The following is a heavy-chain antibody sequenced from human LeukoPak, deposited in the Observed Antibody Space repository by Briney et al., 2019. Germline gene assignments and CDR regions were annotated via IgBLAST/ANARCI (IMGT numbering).Heavy chain of an antibody. J-gene: IGHJ4*02. D-gene: IGHD6-13*01. Sequence: PGGSLRLSCAASGFTFSSYEMNWVRQAPGKGLEWVSYISSGGSAIYYADSVKGRFTISRDNAKNSLYLQMNSLRAEDTAVYYCARDSSSWYFDYWGQGTLVTVSS. CDR3: ARDSSSWYFDY. CDR1: GFTFSSYE. V-gene: IGHV3-48*03. CDR2: ISSGGSAI.